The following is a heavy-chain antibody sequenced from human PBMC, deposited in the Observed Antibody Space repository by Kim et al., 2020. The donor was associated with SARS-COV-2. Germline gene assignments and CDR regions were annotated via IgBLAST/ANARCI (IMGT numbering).Heavy chain of an antibody. Sequence: GGSLRLSCAASGFMFTNYAMSWVRQAPGKGLEWVSVITGRAGNTYYADSGKGRFTMSRDKSKNTLYLQMNSLRVDDTAVYYCAKDRVEVAPGDGFDFWGQGTMVTVSS. CDR1: GFMFTNYA. V-gene: IGHV3-23*01. J-gene: IGHJ3*01. CDR3: AKDRVEVAPGDGFDF. D-gene: IGHD6-19*01. CDR2: ITGRAGNT.